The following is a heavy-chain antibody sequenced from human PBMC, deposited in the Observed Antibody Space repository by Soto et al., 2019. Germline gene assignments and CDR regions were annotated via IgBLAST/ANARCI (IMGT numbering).Heavy chain of an antibody. J-gene: IGHJ4*02. D-gene: IGHD2-15*01. Sequence: EVQLVASGGGLVQPGGSLRLSCAASGFSFSSYWMHWVRQAPEKGLEWVSRIDNEGTGTSYADSVRGRFTFSRDNAKNTLYLQMSSLRPEDTAVYYCTRLGGGHYFDSWGRGTLVTVSS. CDR2: IDNEGTGT. V-gene: IGHV3-74*01. CDR1: GFSFSSYW. CDR3: TRLGGGHYFDS.